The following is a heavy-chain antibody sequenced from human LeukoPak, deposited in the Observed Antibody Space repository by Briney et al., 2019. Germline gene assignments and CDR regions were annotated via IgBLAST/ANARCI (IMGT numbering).Heavy chain of an antibody. Sequence: GGSLRLSCAASGFTFSSYSMNWVRQAPGKGLEWVSYISSSSSTIYYADSVKGRFTISRDNAKNSLYLQMNSLRAEDTAVYYCARLFGVVSFDYWGQGTLVTVSS. CDR1: GFTFSSYS. CDR2: ISSSSSTI. V-gene: IGHV3-48*04. CDR3: ARLFGVVSFDY. D-gene: IGHD3-3*01. J-gene: IGHJ4*02.